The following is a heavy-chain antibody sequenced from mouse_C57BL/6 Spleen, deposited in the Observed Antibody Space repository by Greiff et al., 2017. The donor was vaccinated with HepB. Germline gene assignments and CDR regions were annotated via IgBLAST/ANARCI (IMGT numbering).Heavy chain of an antibody. V-gene: IGHV1-42*01. CDR2: INPSTGGT. CDR1: GYSFTGYY. CDR3: ARSGGNYVDY. Sequence: VQLQQSGPELVKPGASVKISCKASGYSFTGYYMNWVKQSPEKSLEWIGEINPSTGGTTYNQKFKAKATLTVDKSSSTAYMQLKSLTSEDSAVYYCARSGGNYVDYWGQGTTLTVSS. J-gene: IGHJ2*01.